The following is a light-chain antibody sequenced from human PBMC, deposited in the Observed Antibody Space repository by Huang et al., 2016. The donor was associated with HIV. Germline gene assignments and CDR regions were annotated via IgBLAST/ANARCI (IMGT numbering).Light chain of an antibody. CDR2: NAS. V-gene: IGKV1-5*03. Sequence: DIQMTQSPSTLSASVGDRVTITCRASKSISSWVAWYQQKPGKAPKLLIYNASSLESGFPSRFSGSGSGTEFALTISSLQPDDFATYYCQQYNSYSVTFGQGTKVEIK. CDR3: QQYNSYSVT. J-gene: IGKJ1*01. CDR1: KSISSW.